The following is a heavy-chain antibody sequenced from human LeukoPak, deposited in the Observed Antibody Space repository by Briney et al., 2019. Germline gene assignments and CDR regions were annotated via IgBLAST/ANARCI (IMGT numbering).Heavy chain of an antibody. V-gene: IGHV4-4*07. Sequence: SSETLSLTCTVSGDSISSYYWSWIRQPAGKGLEWIGHLYTNGTTNCSPSLKSRLTMSVDRSKNQFSLKLTSVTAADAAVYFCARAYSDVSYNYWYFVLWGRGTLVTVSS. CDR2: LYTNGTT. CDR3: ARAYSDVSYNYWYFVL. CDR1: GDSISSYY. J-gene: IGHJ2*01. D-gene: IGHD1-26*01.